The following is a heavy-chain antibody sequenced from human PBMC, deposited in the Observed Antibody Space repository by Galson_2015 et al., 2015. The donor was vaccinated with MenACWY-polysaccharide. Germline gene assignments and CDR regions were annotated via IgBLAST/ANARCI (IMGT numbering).Heavy chain of an antibody. Sequence: SLRLSCAVSGFTFTNTDMSWVRQAPGKGLEWVSSFSDGGGSTYYADSVKGRFAISRDNSKNVMYLQMNSLRAEDTAVYYCAKMPWAPRGGGGDYWGQGTLVTVSS. CDR3: AKMPWAPRGGGGDY. D-gene: IGHD1-14*01. CDR2: FSDGGGST. CDR1: GFTFTNTD. J-gene: IGHJ4*02. V-gene: IGHV3-23*01.